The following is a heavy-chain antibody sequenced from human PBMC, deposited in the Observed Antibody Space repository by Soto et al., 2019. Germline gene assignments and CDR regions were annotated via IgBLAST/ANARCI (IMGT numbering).Heavy chain of an antibody. CDR1: GGSISSYY. CDR2: IYYSGST. Sequence: SETLSLTCTVSGGSISSYYWSWIRQPPGKGLEWIGYIYYSGSTNYNPSLKSRVTISVDTSKNQFSLKLSSVTAADTAVYYCARHSEYCGGDCEPGVLDYWGQGTLVTVSS. J-gene: IGHJ4*02. D-gene: IGHD2-21*01. CDR3: ARHSEYCGGDCEPGVLDY. V-gene: IGHV4-59*08.